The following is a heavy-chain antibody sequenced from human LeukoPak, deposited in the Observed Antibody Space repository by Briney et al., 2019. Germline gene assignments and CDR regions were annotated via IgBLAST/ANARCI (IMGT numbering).Heavy chain of an antibody. Sequence: GGSLRLSCAASGFTFSSHGMHWVRQAPGKGLEWATTISYDGSSKYYADSVMGRFTISRDNSENTLYLQMNSLRAEDTAVYFCAKDRESYCSGGYCHSPGFDLWGQGTMVTVSS. CDR1: GFTFSSHG. V-gene: IGHV3-30*18. J-gene: IGHJ3*01. CDR2: ISYDGSSK. CDR3: AKDRESYCSGGYCHSPGFDL. D-gene: IGHD2-15*01.